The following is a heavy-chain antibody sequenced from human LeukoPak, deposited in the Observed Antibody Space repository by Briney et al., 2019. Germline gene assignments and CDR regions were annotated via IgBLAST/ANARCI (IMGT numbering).Heavy chain of an antibody. D-gene: IGHD6-13*01. J-gene: IGHJ4*02. Sequence: PGGSLRLSCAASGFTSSSYAMSWVRQAPGKGLEWVSAISGSGGSTYYADSVKGRFTISRDNSKNTLCLQMNSLRAEDTAVYYCAKGRIAAAGLLDYWGQGTLVTVSS. V-gene: IGHV3-23*01. CDR1: GFTSSSYA. CDR3: AKGRIAAAGLLDY. CDR2: ISGSGGST.